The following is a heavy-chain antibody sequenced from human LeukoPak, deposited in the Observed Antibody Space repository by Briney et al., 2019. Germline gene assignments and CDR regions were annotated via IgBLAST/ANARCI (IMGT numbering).Heavy chain of an antibody. CDR3: ARAAYGDYGYYYYMDV. D-gene: IGHD4-17*01. J-gene: IGHJ6*03. CDR1: GYSENFYG. Sequence: SVKVSCKTSGYSENFYGITWVRQVAGQGLEWMGGIIPIFGTANYAQKFQGRVTITADKSTSTAYMELSSLRSEDTAVYYCARAAYGDYGYYYYMDVWGKGTTVTVSS. V-gene: IGHV1-69*06. CDR2: IIPIFGTA.